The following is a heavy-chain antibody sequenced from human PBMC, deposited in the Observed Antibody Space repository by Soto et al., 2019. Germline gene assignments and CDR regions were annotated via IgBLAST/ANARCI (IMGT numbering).Heavy chain of an antibody. Sequence: ASVQVSCKASGSTFTDHHLHWVRQAPGQGLEWMGWINPHRGGTKYAQKFQGRVTMTRDTSISTVYMELCRLSSDDTAIYFCARDRVYMGSCLGHAGGEIDFWGQGTLVTVSS. CDR3: ARDRVYMGSCLGHAGGEIDF. D-gene: IGHD2-8*01. CDR2: INPHRGGT. J-gene: IGHJ4*02. CDR1: GSTFTDHH. V-gene: IGHV1-2*02.